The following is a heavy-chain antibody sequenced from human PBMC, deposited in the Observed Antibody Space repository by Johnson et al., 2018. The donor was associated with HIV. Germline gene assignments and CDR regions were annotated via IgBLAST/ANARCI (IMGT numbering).Heavy chain of an antibody. CDR1: GFTFSDYA. Sequence: QMLLVESGGGLVQPGGSLRLSCAASGFTFSDYAMHWVRQAPGKGLEWVAVISYDGSNKYYADSVKGRFTISRDNSKNTLYLQMNSLRAEDTAVFYCGMSGVEDAAFDIWGQGTMVTVSS. V-gene: IGHV3-30*04. J-gene: IGHJ3*02. D-gene: IGHD7-27*01. CDR3: GMSGVEDAAFDI. CDR2: ISYDGSNK.